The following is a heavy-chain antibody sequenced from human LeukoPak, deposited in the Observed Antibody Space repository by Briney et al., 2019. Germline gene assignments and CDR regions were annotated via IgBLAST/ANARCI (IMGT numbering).Heavy chain of an antibody. CDR1: GGTFSSYA. Sequence: GASVKVSCKASGGTFSSYAISWVRQAPGQGLEWMGGIIPIFGTANYAQKFQGRVTNTADESTSTAYMELSSLRSEDTAVYYCARYSYGYCSSTSCPEPYYYYGMDVWGQGTTVTVSS. V-gene: IGHV1-69*13. J-gene: IGHJ6*02. CDR3: ARYSYGYCSSTSCPEPYYYYGMDV. CDR2: IIPIFGTA. D-gene: IGHD2-2*01.